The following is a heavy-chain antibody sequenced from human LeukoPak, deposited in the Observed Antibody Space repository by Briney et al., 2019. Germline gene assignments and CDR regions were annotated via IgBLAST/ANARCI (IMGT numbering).Heavy chain of an antibody. CDR3: AKGHSSSCYETYYYYMDV. V-gene: IGHV3-23*01. D-gene: IGHD6-13*01. Sequence: GGSLRLSCAASGFTFSSYAMSWVRQAPGKGLEWVSAISGSGGSTYYADSVKGRFTISRDNSKNTLYLQMNSLRAEDTAVYYCAKGHSSSCYETYYYYMDVWGKGTTVTVSS. CDR1: GFTFSSYA. J-gene: IGHJ6*03. CDR2: ISGSGGST.